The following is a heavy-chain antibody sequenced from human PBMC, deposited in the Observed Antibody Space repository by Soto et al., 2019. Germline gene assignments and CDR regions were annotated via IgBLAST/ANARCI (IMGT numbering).Heavy chain of an antibody. CDR2: IYYSGST. D-gene: IGHD2-15*01. V-gene: IGHV4-59*01. J-gene: IGHJ6*03. Sequence: SETLSLTCTVSGGSISSYYWSWIRQPLGKGLEWIGYIYYSGSTNYNPSLKSRVTISVDTSKNQFSLKLSSVTAADTAVYYCAREGLDCSGGSCYSLRDYYYYYMDVWGKGTTVTVSS. CDR1: GGSISSYY. CDR3: AREGLDCSGGSCYSLRDYYYYYMDV.